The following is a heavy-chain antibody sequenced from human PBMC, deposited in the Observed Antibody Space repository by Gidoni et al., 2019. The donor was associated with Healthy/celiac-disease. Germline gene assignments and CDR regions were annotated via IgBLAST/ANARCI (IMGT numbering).Heavy chain of an antibody. CDR3: ARDFGGDSGWSSYYYYGMDV. CDR2: INPSGGST. D-gene: IGHD6-19*01. V-gene: IGHV1-46*01. CDR1: GSTFTSSY. J-gene: IGHJ6*02. Sequence: QVQLVQSGAAVKKPGASVKVSCNASGSTFTSSYIHWVRQAPGQGLEWMGIINPSGGSTSYEQKLQGRVTMTRDTSTSTVYMELSSLRAEETAVYYCARDFGGDSGWSSYYYYGMDVWGQGTTVTVSS.